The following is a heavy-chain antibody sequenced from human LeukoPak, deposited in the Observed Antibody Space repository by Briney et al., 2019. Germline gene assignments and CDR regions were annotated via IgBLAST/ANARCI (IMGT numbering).Heavy chain of an antibody. CDR2: ISGDGGST. CDR3: AKVLGYYDSSGYYQEGGFDY. J-gene: IGHJ4*02. V-gene: IGHV3-43*02. CDR1: GFTLDDYA. Sequence: PGGSLRLSCAASGFTLDDYAMHWVRQAPGKGLEWVSLISGDGGSTYYADSVKGRVTISRDNSKNSLYLQMNSLRTGDTALYYCAKVLGYYDSSGYYQEGGFDYWGQGTLVTVSS. D-gene: IGHD3-22*01.